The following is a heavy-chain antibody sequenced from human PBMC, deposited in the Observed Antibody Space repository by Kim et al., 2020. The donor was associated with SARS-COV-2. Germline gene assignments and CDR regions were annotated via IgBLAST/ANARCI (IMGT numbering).Heavy chain of an antibody. D-gene: IGHD5-18*01. CDR3: ARDALGLWGCDY. Sequence: SVKVSCKASGGTFSSYAISWVRQAPGQGLEWMGRIIPILGIANYARKFQGRVTITADKSTSTAYMELSSLRSEDTTVYYCARDALGLWGCDYWGQGTLVTVSS. J-gene: IGHJ4*02. V-gene: IGHV1-69*04. CDR1: GGTFSSYA. CDR2: IIPILGIA.